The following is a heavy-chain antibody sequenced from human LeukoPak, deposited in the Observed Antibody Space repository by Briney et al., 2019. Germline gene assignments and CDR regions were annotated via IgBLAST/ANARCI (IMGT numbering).Heavy chain of an antibody. CDR3: AKGDSGGWYESNWFDP. Sequence: PGGSLRLSCAASGFTFSSYAMSWVRQAPGKGLEWVSAFSGSGGSTYYADSVKGRFTISRDNSKNTLFLQMNSLRVEDTAVYYCAKGDSGGWYESNWFDPWGQGTLVTVSS. V-gene: IGHV3-23*01. J-gene: IGHJ5*02. CDR2: FSGSGGST. CDR1: GFTFSSYA. D-gene: IGHD6-19*01.